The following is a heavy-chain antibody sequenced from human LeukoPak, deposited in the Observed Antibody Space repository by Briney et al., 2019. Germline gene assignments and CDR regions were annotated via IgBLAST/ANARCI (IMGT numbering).Heavy chain of an antibody. CDR2: IYSGGST. V-gene: IGHV3-66*01. CDR3: ARASSSWYLPKYYYYGMDV. Sequence: PGGSLRLSCAASGFTVSSNYMSWVRQAPGKGLEWVSVIYSGGSTNYADSVKGRFTISRDNSKNTLYLQMNSLRAEDTAVYYCARASSSWYLPKYYYYGMDVWGQGTTVTVSS. CDR1: GFTVSSNY. D-gene: IGHD6-13*01. J-gene: IGHJ6*02.